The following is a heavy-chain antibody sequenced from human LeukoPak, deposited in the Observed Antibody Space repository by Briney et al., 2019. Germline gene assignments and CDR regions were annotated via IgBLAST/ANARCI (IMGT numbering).Heavy chain of an antibody. CDR1: GFTFSSYA. J-gene: IGHJ4*02. V-gene: IGHV3-30-3*01. CDR2: ISYDGSNK. Sequence: GGSLRLSCAASGFTFSSYAMHWVRQAPGKGLEWVAVISYDGSNKYYADSVKGRFTISRDNSKNTLYLQMNSLRAEDTAVYYCASGYCSGGSCPWYWGQGALVTVSS. D-gene: IGHD2-15*01. CDR3: ASGYCSGGSCPWY.